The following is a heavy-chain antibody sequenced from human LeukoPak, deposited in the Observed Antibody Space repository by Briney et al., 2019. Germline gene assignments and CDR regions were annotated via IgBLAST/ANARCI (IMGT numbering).Heavy chain of an antibody. CDR2: ISSSAGTI. J-gene: IGHJ4*02. CDR1: GFTFSSYE. D-gene: IGHD6-6*01. CDR3: ARQLVARGNDY. V-gene: IGHV3-48*03. Sequence: PGGSLRLSCAASGFTFSSYEMNWVRQAPGKGLEWVSYISSSAGTIYYADSVKGRFTISRDNAKNSLYLQMNSLRAEDTAVYYCARQLVARGNDYWGQGTLVIVSS.